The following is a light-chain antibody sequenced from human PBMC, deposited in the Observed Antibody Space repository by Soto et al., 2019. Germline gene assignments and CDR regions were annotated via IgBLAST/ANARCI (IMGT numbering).Light chain of an antibody. CDR2: AAS. CDR1: QGISNY. CDR3: QKYNSAACT. J-gene: IGKJ3*01. V-gene: IGKV1-27*01. Sequence: DIQMTQSPSSLSASVGDRVTITCRASQGISNYLAWYQQKPGKVPKLLIYAASTLQSGVPSRFSGSGSGTDFSRTISSLQTEAVASYYWQKYNSAACTFGPGAKVDIK.